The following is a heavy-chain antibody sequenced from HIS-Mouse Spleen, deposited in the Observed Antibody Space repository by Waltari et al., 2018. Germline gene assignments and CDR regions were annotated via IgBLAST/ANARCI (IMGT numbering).Heavy chain of an antibody. V-gene: IGHV4-4*07. D-gene: IGHD6-25*01. J-gene: IGHJ6*02. Sequence: QVQLQESGPGLVKPSETLSLTCTVSGGSISSYYWSWIRQPAGKGLEWIGRTPTSGGTNYNPSLKSRVTMSVDTSKNQFSLKLSSVTAADTAVYYCAGCGSPDYYYYYGMDVWGQGTTVTVSS. CDR1: GGSISSYY. CDR2: TPTSGGT. CDR3: AGCGSPDYYYYYGMDV.